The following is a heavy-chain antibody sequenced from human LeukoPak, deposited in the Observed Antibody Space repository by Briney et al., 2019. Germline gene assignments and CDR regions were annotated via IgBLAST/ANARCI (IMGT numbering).Heavy chain of an antibody. CDR3: AKDLSVVVTGYFDY. Sequence: PGGSLRLSCAASGFTFSSCGMHWVRQAPGKGLESVAVIWYDGSNKYYADSVKGRFTISRDNSKNTLYLQMNSLRAEDTAVYYCAKDLSVVVTGYFDYWGQGTLVTVSS. J-gene: IGHJ4*02. CDR1: GFTFSSCG. D-gene: IGHD2-21*02. CDR2: IWYDGSNK. V-gene: IGHV3-33*06.